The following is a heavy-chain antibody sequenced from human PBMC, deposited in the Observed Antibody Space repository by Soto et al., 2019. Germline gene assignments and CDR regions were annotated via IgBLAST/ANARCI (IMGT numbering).Heavy chain of an antibody. V-gene: IGHV4-30-4*01. CDR1: GDSISSGDYY. J-gene: IGHJ4*02. CDR2: IYYSGNT. Sequence: SETLSLTCTVSGDSISSGDYYWSWIRQPPGKGLEWIGCIYYSGNTYYNPSLKRRFSISVDTSKNQFSLQLSSVTVADTAVYYCARDFKRNSSRPAPFGYWGLGTLVT. CDR3: ARDFKRNSSRPAPFGY. D-gene: IGHD6-13*01.